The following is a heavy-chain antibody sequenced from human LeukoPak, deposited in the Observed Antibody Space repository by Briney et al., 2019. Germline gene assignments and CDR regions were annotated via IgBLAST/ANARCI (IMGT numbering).Heavy chain of an antibody. CDR3: VKDIRQWLVGRFDH. CDR2: ISGGGRI. J-gene: IGHJ4*02. D-gene: IGHD6-19*01. V-gene: IGHV3-23*01. Sequence: TGGSLRLSCAASGFTFDTYAMHWVRQAPGTGLEWVSGISGGGRIYYADSVNGRSTMSRDNSKNTVDLELHSLRADDTAIYYCVKDIRQWLVGRFDHWGQGTLLTVSS. CDR1: GFTFDTYA.